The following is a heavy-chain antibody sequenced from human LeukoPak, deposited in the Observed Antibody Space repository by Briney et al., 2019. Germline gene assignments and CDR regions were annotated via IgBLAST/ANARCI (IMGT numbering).Heavy chain of an antibody. V-gene: IGHV4-4*02. CDR3: ARDYYGSGGWFDP. D-gene: IGHD3-10*01. J-gene: IGHJ5*02. Sequence: PSETLSLTCAVSGGSITSSSWWSWVRQPPGKGLEWIGSIHNSGSTYYNQTLKSRVTISIDVSWNQVSLKLSSVTAADTAIYYCARDYYGSGGWFDPWGQGTLVTVSS. CDR1: GGSITSSSW. CDR2: IHNSGST.